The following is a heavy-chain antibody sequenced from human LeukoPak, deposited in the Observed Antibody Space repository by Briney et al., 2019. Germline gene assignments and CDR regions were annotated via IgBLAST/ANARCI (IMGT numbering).Heavy chain of an antibody. D-gene: IGHD3-10*01. CDR1: RFTFTAYG. Sequence: GGSLRLSCAASRFTFTAYGMHWVRRAPDKGLELEAFIRYDGSDKFCADSVKGRFTISRDNSRNTLYLQMNSLRAEDTAVYYCAKDACGWGLRRGSGSYVDYWGQGTLVTVSS. J-gene: IGHJ4*02. CDR3: AKDACGWGLRRGSGSYVDY. V-gene: IGHV3-30*02. CDR2: IRYDGSDK.